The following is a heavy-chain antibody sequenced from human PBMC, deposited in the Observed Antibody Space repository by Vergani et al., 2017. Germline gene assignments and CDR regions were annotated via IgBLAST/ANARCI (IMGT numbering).Heavy chain of an antibody. J-gene: IGHJ4*02. CDR1: GYTFTSYD. CDR2: MNPNSGNT. CDR3: ARALGDHYYGWGSYLRDLSGY. Sequence: VQLVQSGAAVKKPGASVKVSCKASGYTFTSYDINWVRQATGQGLEWMGWMNPNSGNTGYAQKFQGRVTMTRTTSISPAYMERGSLGAEDTAVYYCARALGDHYYGWGSYLRDLSGYWGQGTLVTVSS. V-gene: IGHV1-8*02. D-gene: IGHD3-10*01.